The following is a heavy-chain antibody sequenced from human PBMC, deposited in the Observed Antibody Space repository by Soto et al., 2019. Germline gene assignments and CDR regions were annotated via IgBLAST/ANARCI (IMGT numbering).Heavy chain of an antibody. CDR2: ISGSGGNT. J-gene: IGHJ3*02. CDR1: GLTFSSYA. D-gene: IGHD3-10*01. V-gene: IGHV3-23*01. Sequence: EVQLLESGGGLVKPGGSLRLSCAASGLTFSSYAMSWVCRAPGKGLEWVSAISGSGGNTYYADYVKGRFTISRENSKNTLYLQMNSLRAEDTAVYYCAKLTGWFGAFDIWGQVTMFTVS. CDR3: AKLTGWFGAFDI.